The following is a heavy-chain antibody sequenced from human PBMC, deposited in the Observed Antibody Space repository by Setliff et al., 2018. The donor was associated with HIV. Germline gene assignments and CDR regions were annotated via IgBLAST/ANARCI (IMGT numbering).Heavy chain of an antibody. V-gene: IGHV1-18*01. CDR2: ISPDNANT. CDR3: ARQLSNSFDY. Sequence: ASVKVSCKASGYTFTSYGISWVRQAPGQGLERMGWISPDNANTRISQKFRGSVTMTRDRSINTAYMEFTGLTSDDTAVYYCARQLSNSFDYWGQGTLVTVSS. D-gene: IGHD1-1*01. J-gene: IGHJ4*02. CDR1: GYTFTSYG.